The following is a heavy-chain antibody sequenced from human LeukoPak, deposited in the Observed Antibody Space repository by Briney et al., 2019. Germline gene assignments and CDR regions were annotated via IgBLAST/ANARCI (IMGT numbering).Heavy chain of an antibody. CDR2: MNPNSGNT. D-gene: IGHD6-13*01. CDR1: GYTFTSYD. Sequence: ASVKVSCKASGYTFTSYDINWVRQATGQGLEWMGWMNPNSGNTGYAQKFQGRVTMTRNTSISTAYMELSSLRSEDTAVYYCARDILGQQPAYGERDYWGQGTLVTVSS. V-gene: IGHV1-8*01. CDR3: ARDILGQQPAYGERDY. J-gene: IGHJ4*02.